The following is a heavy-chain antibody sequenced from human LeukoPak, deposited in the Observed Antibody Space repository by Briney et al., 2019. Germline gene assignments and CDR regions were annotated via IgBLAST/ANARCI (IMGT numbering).Heavy chain of an antibody. J-gene: IGHJ5*02. CDR2: INYSGST. Sequence: SETLSLTCTVSGGSISSGGYYWSWIRQHPGKGLEWIAEINYSGSTNYNPSLNNRVRSRVTISVDTSKNQFSLNLNSVTAADTAVYYCARGSKMVRGARHYNYFDPWGQGTLVTVSS. CDR1: GGSISSGGYY. V-gene: IGHV4-31*03. D-gene: IGHD3-10*01. CDR3: ARGSKMVRGARHYNYFDP.